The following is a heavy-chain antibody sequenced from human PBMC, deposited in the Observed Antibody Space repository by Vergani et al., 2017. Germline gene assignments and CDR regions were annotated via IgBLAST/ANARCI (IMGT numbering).Heavy chain of an antibody. Sequence: QVQLPESGPGLVKPSQTLSLTCTVSGGSISSGSYYWSWIRQPAGKGLEWIGRIYTSGSTNYNPSLKSRVTISVDTSKNQFSLKLSSVTAADTAVYYCARDRYNWNFPNWFDPWGQGTLVTVSS. CDR2: IYTSGST. J-gene: IGHJ5*02. CDR3: ARDRYNWNFPNWFDP. CDR1: GGSISSGSYY. D-gene: IGHD1-1*01. V-gene: IGHV4-61*02.